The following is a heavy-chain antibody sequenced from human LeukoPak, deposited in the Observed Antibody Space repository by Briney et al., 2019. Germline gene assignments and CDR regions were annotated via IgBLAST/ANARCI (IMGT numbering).Heavy chain of an antibody. CDR3: AKASEPTYYYDSSGYYYGDPHDY. Sequence: SVNVSCKASGGTFSSYAISWVRQAPGQGLEWMGRIIPTFGIANYAQKFQGRVTITADKSTSTAYMELSSLRSEDTAVYYCAKASEPTYYYDSSGYYYGDPHDYWGQGTLVTVSS. V-gene: IGHV1-69*04. D-gene: IGHD3-22*01. CDR1: GGTFSSYA. J-gene: IGHJ4*02. CDR2: IIPTFGIA.